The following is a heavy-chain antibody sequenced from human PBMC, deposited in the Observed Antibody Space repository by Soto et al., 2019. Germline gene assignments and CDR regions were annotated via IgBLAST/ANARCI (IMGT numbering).Heavy chain of an antibody. CDR3: ARDRGVRGGASYSSSSRGPKNSQYYYGMDV. Sequence: SETLSLTCTVSGGSISSYYWSWIRQPPGKGLEWIGYIYYSGSTNYNPSLKSRVTISVDTSKNQFSLKLSSVTAADTAVYYCARDRGVRGGASYSSSSRGPKNSQYYYGMDVWGQGTTVTVSS. J-gene: IGHJ6*01. CDR2: IYYSGST. CDR1: GGSISSYY. V-gene: IGHV4-59*01. D-gene: IGHD6-6*01.